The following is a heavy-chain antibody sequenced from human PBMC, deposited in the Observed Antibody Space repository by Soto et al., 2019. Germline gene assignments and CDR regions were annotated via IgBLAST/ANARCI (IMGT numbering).Heavy chain of an antibody. CDR2: INPATGAA. CDR3: ARGGGVGVAGSAAFDM. D-gene: IGHD3-3*01. V-gene: IGHV1-2*02. Sequence: QLHLVQSGAVVKKPGASVTVSCSASGYPVTAYYMHWVRQAPGRGLEWMGGINPATGAAKYTQSFQCRVTLTRDPSTGTVFLELGGPTSEDSAVFYCARGGGVGVAGSAAFDMWGQGTLVTVSS. J-gene: IGHJ3*02. CDR1: GYPVTAYY.